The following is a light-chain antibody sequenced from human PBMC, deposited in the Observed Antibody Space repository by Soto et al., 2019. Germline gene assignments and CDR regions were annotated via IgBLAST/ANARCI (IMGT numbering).Light chain of an antibody. J-gene: IGKJ1*01. CDR1: QSVSSN. Sequence: EMVMTQSPATLSVSPGERATLSCRASQSVSSNLAWYQQKPGQAPRLLIYGASTRATGITARFSGSGSGTAFTLTISSLQSEDFAVYYCQQYNNWPPWTFGQGTKVEIK. CDR2: GAS. CDR3: QQYNNWPPWT. V-gene: IGKV3-15*01.